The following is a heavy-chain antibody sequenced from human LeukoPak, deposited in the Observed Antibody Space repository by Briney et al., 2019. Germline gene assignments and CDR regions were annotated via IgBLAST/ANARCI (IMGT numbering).Heavy chain of an antibody. CDR1: GFTFSSYW. CDR2: INTDGSST. V-gene: IGHV3-74*01. J-gene: IGHJ4*02. Sequence: PGGSLRLSCAASGFTFSSYWMHWVRHAPGKGLVWVSRINTDGSSTSYADSVKGRFTISSDNAKTTLYLQMNSLRAEDTAVYYCARVSSSSWWALDYWGQGTLVTVSS. D-gene: IGHD6-13*01. CDR3: ARVSSSSWWALDY.